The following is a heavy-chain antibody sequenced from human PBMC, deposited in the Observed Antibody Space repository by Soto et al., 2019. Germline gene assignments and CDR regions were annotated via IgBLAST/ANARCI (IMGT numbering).Heavy chain of an antibody. CDR2: ISSSGSTI. Sequence: GGSLRLSCAASGFTFSNYYMSWIRQAPGKGLEWVSYISSSGSTIYYADSVKGRFTISRDNAKNSLYLQMNSLRAEDTAVYYCARGDDYSNSYGMDVWGQGTTVTVSS. V-gene: IGHV3-11*01. CDR1: GFTFSNYY. D-gene: IGHD4-4*01. J-gene: IGHJ6*02. CDR3: ARGDDYSNSYGMDV.